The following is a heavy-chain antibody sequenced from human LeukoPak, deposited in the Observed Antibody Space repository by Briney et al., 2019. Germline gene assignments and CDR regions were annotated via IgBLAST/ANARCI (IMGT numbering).Heavy chain of an antibody. CDR2: IKQDGSEK. J-gene: IGHJ4*02. V-gene: IGHV3-7*03. Sequence: GGSLRLSCAASGFTFSSYWMSWVRQAPGKGLEWVANIKQDGSEKYYVDSVKGRFTISRDNAKNTLFLQMNSLRAEDTAVYHCAKKYTSTAASSYYFDYWGQGTLATVSS. CDR1: GFTFSSYW. D-gene: IGHD6-19*01. CDR3: AKKYTSTAASSYYFDY.